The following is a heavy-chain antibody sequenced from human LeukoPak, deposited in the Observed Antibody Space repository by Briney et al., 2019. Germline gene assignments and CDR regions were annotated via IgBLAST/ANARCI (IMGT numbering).Heavy chain of an antibody. CDR2: IWYDGSNE. D-gene: IGHD1-26*01. CDR3: ARDGGIVGTTMCAFDI. V-gene: IGHV3-33*01. CDR1: GFXFNNYG. Sequence: GGSLRLSCAASGFXFNNYGIHWVRQAPGKGLEWVALIWYDGSNEDYADSVRGRFTISRDNSKDTLHLQMNSLRAEDTAVYYCARDGGIVGTTMCAFDIWGQGTMVTVSS. J-gene: IGHJ3*02.